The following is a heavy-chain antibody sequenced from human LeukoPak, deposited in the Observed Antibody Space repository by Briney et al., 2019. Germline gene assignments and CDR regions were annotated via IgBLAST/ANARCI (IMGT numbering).Heavy chain of an antibody. V-gene: IGHV3-74*01. CDR2: INTDGSET. CDR1: GFPFSNYW. CDR3: AREFKSGYGMWA. D-gene: IGHD5-18*01. J-gene: IGHJ5*02. Sequence: GGSLRLSCAASGFPFSNYWIHWVRQAPGKGLVWVSCINTDGSETRYADSVKGRFTISRDNAENSLHLQMNSLRADDTAVYYCAREFKSGYGMWAWGQGTLVTVSS.